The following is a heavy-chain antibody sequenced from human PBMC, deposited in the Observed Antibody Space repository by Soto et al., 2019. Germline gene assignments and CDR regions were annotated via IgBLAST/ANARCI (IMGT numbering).Heavy chain of an antibody. D-gene: IGHD5-18*01. CDR2: IIPILGIA. CDR3: ARDRDTAMASDY. Sequence: SVKVSCKASGGTFSSYTISWVRQAPGQGLEWMGRIIPILGIANYAQKFQGRVTITADKSTSTAYMELSSLRSEDTVVYYCARDRDTAMASDYWGQGTLVTVSS. J-gene: IGHJ4*02. V-gene: IGHV1-69*04. CDR1: GGTFSSYT.